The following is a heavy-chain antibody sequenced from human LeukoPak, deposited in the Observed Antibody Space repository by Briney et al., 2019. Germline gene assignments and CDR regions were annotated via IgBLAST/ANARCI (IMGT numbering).Heavy chain of an antibody. D-gene: IGHD5-12*01. CDR3: AYSTSGYDYY. V-gene: IGHV1-2*06. CDR2: IHPNSGGT. Sequence: ASVKVSCKASGYTFTGYYMHWVRQAPGQGLEWMGRIHPNSGGTNYAQEFQGRVTMTRDTTISTAYMELSRLRSDDTAVYYCAYSTSGYDYYWGQGTLVTVSS. CDR1: GYTFTGYY. J-gene: IGHJ4*02.